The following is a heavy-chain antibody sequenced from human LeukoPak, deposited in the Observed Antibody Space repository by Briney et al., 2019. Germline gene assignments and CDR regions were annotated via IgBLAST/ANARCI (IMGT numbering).Heavy chain of an antibody. J-gene: IGHJ5*02. CDR2: INPSSGGT. CDR3: ARGLYCSSTSCYSSWFDP. CDR1: GYIFTDYY. D-gene: IGHD2-2*01. Sequence: ASVKVSCKASGYIFTDYYIHWMRQAPGQGLEWMGWINPSSGGTNYAQKFQGRVTMTRDTSISTAYMELSRLRSDDTAVYYCARGLYCSSTSCYSSWFDPWGQGTLVTVSS. V-gene: IGHV1-2*02.